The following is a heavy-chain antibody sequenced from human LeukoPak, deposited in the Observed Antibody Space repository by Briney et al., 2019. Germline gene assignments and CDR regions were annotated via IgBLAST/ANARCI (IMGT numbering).Heavy chain of an antibody. J-gene: IGHJ4*02. D-gene: IGHD6-13*01. V-gene: IGHV3-48*03. CDR3: ARPYSSSWNYYFDY. CDR1: GFTFSNYG. Sequence: QPGGSLNLSGAASGFTFSNYGMNWVRQAPGKGLEWFSYISSSGSTIYYADSVKGRFTISSDNAKNSLYLQMNSLRAEDTAVYYCARPYSSSWNYYFDYWGQGTLVTVSS. CDR2: ISSSGSTI.